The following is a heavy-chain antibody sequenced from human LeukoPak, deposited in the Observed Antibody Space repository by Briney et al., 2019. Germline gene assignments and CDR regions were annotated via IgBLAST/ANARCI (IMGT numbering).Heavy chain of an antibody. CDR1: GFTFSSYA. CDR2: ISGSGGST. D-gene: IGHD2-15*01. CDR3: AKQLGYCSDGSCYFLY. J-gene: IGHJ4*02. V-gene: IGHV3-23*01. Sequence: GGSLRLSCAASGFTFSSYAMSWVRQAPGKGLEWVSAISGSGGSTYYADSVKGRFTISRDNSKSTLCLQMNSLRAEDTAVYYCAKQLGYCSDGSCYFLYWGQGTLVTVSS.